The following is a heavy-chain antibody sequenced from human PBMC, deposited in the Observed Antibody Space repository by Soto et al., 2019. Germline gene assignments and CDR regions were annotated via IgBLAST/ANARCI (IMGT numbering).Heavy chain of an antibody. CDR2: IKSKTDGGTT. D-gene: IGHD3-22*01. CDR3: TTVRVTMILEVPQF. V-gene: IGHV3-15*01. Sequence: WWSLRLSCSASVFTFNNAWMNWVRQAPGKGLEWVGRIKSKTDGGTTDYAAPVKGRFTISRDDSKNTLYLQMNSLKTEDTAVYYCTTVRVTMILEVPQFWGQGTLVTVSS. J-gene: IGHJ4*02. CDR1: VFTFNNAW.